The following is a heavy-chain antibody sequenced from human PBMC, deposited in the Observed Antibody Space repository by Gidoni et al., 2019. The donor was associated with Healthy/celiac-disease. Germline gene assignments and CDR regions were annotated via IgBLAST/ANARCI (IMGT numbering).Heavy chain of an antibody. Sequence: EVQLVQSGAEVKKPGESLTISCKGSGYSVTSYWIGWVRQMPGKGLEWMGIIYPGDSDTRYSPSFQGQVTISADKSISTAYLQWSSLKASDTAMYYCARHPGGYFDWLPIDFDYWGQGTLVTVSS. CDR3: ARHPGGYFDWLPIDFDY. V-gene: IGHV5-51*01. D-gene: IGHD3-9*01. J-gene: IGHJ4*02. CDR1: GYSVTSYW. CDR2: IYPGDSDT.